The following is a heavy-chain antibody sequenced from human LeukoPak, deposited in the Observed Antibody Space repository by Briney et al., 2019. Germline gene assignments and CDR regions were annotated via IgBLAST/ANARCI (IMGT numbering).Heavy chain of an antibody. CDR2: INTDGSTT. CDR3: ARDRHEWDLPVFDY. V-gene: IGHV3-74*01. Sequence: GGSLRLSCAASGLTFSSYWMHWVRQGPGKGLVWVSRINTDGSTTNYADSVKGRFTISRDNAQNTLYLQMNSLRAEDTAVYYCARDRHEWDLPVFDYRGQGALVTVSS. D-gene: IGHD1-26*01. J-gene: IGHJ4*02. CDR1: GLTFSSYW.